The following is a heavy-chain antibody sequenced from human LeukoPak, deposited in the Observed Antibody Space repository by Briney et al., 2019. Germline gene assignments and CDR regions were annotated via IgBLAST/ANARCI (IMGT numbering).Heavy chain of an antibody. CDR2: IYYSGST. J-gene: IGHJ6*03. CDR1: GGSISSYY. CDR3: ARATPLVYYYYMDV. V-gene: IGHV4-39*01. Sequence: SETLSLTCTVSGGSISSYYWSWIRQPPGKGLEWIGSIYYSGSTYYNPSLKSRVTISVDTSKNQFSLKLSSVTAADTAVYYCARATPLVYYYYMDVWGKGTTVTVSS.